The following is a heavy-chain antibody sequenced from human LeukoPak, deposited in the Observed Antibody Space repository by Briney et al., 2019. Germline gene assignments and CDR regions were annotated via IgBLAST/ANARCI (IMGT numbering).Heavy chain of an antibody. J-gene: IGHJ6*03. D-gene: IGHD2-15*01. CDR2: IKQVGSEK. CDR3: ARDQINCSGGSCYSYYYYMDV. V-gene: IGHV3-7*01. Sequence: GGSLRLSCAASGFTFSSYWMSGVREAPGRGLEWVANIKQVGSEKYYVDSVKGRFTISRDNAKNSLYLQMNSLRAEDTAVYYCARDQINCSGGSCYSYYYYMDVWGKGTTVTVSS. CDR1: GFTFSSYW.